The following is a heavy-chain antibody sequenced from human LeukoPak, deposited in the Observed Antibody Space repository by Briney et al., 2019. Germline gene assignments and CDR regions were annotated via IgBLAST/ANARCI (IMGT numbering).Heavy chain of an antibody. CDR2: MNPNSGNT. J-gene: IGHJ6*02. V-gene: IGHV1-8*01. CDR3: ARVLDPNYGMDV. Sequence: GASVKVSCKASGYTVTSYDINWERQATGQGLEWMGWMNPNSGNTGYAQKFQGRVTMTRNTSISTAYMELSSLRSEDTAVYYCARVLDPNYGMDVWGQGTTVTVSS. D-gene: IGHD1-1*01. CDR1: GYTVTSYD.